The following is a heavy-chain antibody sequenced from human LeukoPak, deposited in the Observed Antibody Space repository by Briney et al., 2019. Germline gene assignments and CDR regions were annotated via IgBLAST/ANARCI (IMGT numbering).Heavy chain of an antibody. CDR2: IIPIFGTA. Sequence: SVKVSCKASGGTFSSYAISWVRQAPGQGLEWMGGIIPIFGTANYAQKFQGRVTITADESTSTAYMELSRLRSEDTAVYYCMRDSSEFRSLLTHWGQGTLVTVSS. J-gene: IGHJ1*01. D-gene: IGHD1-14*01. CDR3: MRDSSEFRSLLTH. V-gene: IGHV1-69*13. CDR1: GGTFSSYA.